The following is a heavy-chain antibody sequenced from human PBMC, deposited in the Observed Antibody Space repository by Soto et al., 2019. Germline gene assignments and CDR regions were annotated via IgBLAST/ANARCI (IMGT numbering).Heavy chain of an antibody. D-gene: IGHD3-3*01. J-gene: IGHJ6*02. CDR1: GYTFTGYY. CDR2: INPNSGGT. CDR3: ARGSGSYVFGVVIMPDYYYGMDV. V-gene: IGHV1-2*04. Sequence: GASVKVSCKASGYTFTGYYMRWVLQAPGQGLEWMGWINPNSGGTNYAQKFQGWVTMTRDTSISTAYMELSRLRSDDTAVYYCARGSGSYVFGVVIMPDYYYGMDVWGQGTTVTVSS.